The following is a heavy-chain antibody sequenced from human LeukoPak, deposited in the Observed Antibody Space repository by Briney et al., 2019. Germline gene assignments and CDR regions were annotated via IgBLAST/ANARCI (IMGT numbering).Heavy chain of an antibody. CDR3: ARGKIGELYWGYYYYGMDV. V-gene: IGHV3-53*01. CDR1: GFTVSSNY. Sequence: GGSLRLSCAASGFTVSSNYMSWVRQAPGKGLEWVSVIYRGGSTYYADSGKGRFTISRDNSKNTLYLQMNSLRAEDTAVYYCARGKIGELYWGYYYYGMDVWGQGTTVTVSS. CDR2: IYRGGST. J-gene: IGHJ6*02. D-gene: IGHD3-10*01.